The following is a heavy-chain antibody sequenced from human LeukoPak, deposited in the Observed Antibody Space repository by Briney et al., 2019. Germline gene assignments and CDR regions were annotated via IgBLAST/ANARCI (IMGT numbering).Heavy chain of an antibody. CDR2: IYNSGST. V-gene: IGHV4-59*08. D-gene: IGHD5-12*01. Sequence: SETLSLTCTVSGDSFSYFYWSWIRQPPGKGLEWIGYIYNSGSTNYNPSLKSRVTISLDTSKNQFSLKLSSVTAADTAVYYCARASGYVFDYWGQGTLVTVSS. J-gene: IGHJ4*02. CDR1: GDSFSYFY. CDR3: ARASGYVFDY.